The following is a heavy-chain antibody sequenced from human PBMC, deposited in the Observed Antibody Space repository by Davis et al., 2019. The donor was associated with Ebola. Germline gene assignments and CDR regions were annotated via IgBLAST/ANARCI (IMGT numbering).Heavy chain of an antibody. CDR2: INHSGST. CDR1: GGSFSGYY. Sequence: SETLSLTCAVYGGSFSGYYWSWIRQPPGKGLEWIGEINHSGSTYYSPSLQSRVTISVDTSKNQFSLKLSSVIAADTAVYYCARRGRAMDVWGQGTTVTVSS. D-gene: IGHD6-13*01. CDR3: ARRGRAMDV. J-gene: IGHJ6*02. V-gene: IGHV4-34*01.